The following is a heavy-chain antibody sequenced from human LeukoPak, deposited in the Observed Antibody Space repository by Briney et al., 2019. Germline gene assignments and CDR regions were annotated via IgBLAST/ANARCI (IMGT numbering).Heavy chain of an antibody. D-gene: IGHD6-6*01. CDR3: ARDKQLLAWGFDL. V-gene: IGHV4-4*09. J-gene: IGHJ5*02. CDR1: GDSISSYY. CDR2: IYTSGST. Sequence: SETLSLTCTVSGDSISSYYWSWIRQPPGKGLEWIGYIYTSGSTSYNPSLKSRVAISLDTSKNRFSLKLSFVTAADTAVYYCARDKQLLAWGFDLWGQGTLVTVSS.